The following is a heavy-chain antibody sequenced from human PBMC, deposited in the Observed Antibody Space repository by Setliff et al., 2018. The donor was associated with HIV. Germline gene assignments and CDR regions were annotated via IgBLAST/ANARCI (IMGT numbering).Heavy chain of an antibody. CDR1: GYTFTNYW. Sequence: PGESLKISCKGSGYTFTNYWIGWVRQMPGKGLECMGIIYPGDSDTRYSPSFQGQVTISADKSISTAYLQWSSLKASDTAMFYCARPRRPYSGSYCDGFDIWGQGTMVTVSS. V-gene: IGHV5-51*01. D-gene: IGHD1-26*01. CDR3: ARPRRPYSGSYCDGFDI. J-gene: IGHJ3*02. CDR2: IYPGDSDT.